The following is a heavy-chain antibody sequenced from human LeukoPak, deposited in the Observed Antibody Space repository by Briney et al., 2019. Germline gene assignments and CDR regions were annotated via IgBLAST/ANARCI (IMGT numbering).Heavy chain of an antibody. CDR3: ASSSKEVGATGAFDI. V-gene: IGHV3-30*03. D-gene: IGHD1-26*01. CDR2: ISYDGSNK. J-gene: IGHJ3*02. Sequence: HTGGSLRLSCAASGFTFSTFGMHWVRQAPGKGLEWVAVISYDGSNKYYADSVKGRFTISRDNSKNTLYLQMNSLRAEDTAVYYCASSSKEVGATGAFDIWGQGTMVTVSS. CDR1: GFTFSTFG.